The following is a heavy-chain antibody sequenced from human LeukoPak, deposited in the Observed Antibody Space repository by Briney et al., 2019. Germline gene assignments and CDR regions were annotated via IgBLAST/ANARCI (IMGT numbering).Heavy chain of an antibody. J-gene: IGHJ3*02. Sequence: GGSLRLSCAASGFTFSNYWMSWVRQAPWKELEWVANIKQDGSEKYYVDSVKGRFTISRDNAKNSLYLQMNSLRVDDTAVYYCARGINGAFDIWGQGTMVTVSS. CDR1: GFTFSNYW. D-gene: IGHD3-3*02. CDR3: ARGINGAFDI. CDR2: IKQDGSEK. V-gene: IGHV3-7*04.